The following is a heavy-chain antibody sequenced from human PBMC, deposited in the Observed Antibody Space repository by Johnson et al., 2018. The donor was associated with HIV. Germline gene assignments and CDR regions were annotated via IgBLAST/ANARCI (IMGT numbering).Heavy chain of an antibody. CDR3: LLGQDGGGI. CDR2: IKQDGSEK. V-gene: IGHV3-7*01. Sequence: EVQLVESGGGLVQPGGSLRLSCAASGFTFSSYWMSWVRQAPGKGLEWVANIKQDGSEKYYVDSVKGRFTISRDNAEKSLYLQMNSLRAEDTAVYYALLGQDGGGIWGQGTMVTVSS. J-gene: IGHJ3*02. D-gene: IGHD3-16*01. CDR1: GFTFSSYW.